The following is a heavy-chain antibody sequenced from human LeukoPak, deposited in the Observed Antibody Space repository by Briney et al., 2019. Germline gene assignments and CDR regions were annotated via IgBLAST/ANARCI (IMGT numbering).Heavy chain of an antibody. Sequence: GGSLRLSCAASGFTFSSYAMSWVRQAPGKGLEWVSAISGSGGSTYYADSVKGRFTISRDNSKNTLYLQMNSLRAEDTAVYYCAKSYDFWRGYYTAYWGQGTLVTVSS. CDR3: AKSYDFWRGYYTAY. CDR1: GFTFSSYA. CDR2: ISGSGGST. D-gene: IGHD3-3*01. V-gene: IGHV3-23*01. J-gene: IGHJ4*02.